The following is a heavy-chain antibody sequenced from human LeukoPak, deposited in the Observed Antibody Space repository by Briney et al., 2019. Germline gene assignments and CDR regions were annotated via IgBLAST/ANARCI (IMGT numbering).Heavy chain of an antibody. CDR2: ISSSSSTI. Sequence: GGSLRLSCAASGFTFSSYSMNWVRQAPGKGLEWVSYISSSSSTIYYADSVKGRFTISRDNAKTSLYLQMNSLRAEDTAVYYCARDNWNDVRTYYYYGMDVWGQGTTVTVSS. CDR3: ARDNWNDVRTYYYYGMDV. V-gene: IGHV3-48*01. J-gene: IGHJ6*02. CDR1: GFTFSSYS. D-gene: IGHD1-20*01.